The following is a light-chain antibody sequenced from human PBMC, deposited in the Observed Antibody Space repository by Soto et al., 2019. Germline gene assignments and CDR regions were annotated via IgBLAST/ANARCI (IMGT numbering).Light chain of an antibody. CDR2: VPS. CDR1: KMVRAN. V-gene: IGKV3-15*01. J-gene: IGKJ5*01. CDR3: QQYNNWPPIT. Sequence: EIVMTQSPATLSVSPGERPTSSARAGKMVRANLAWYQQNPAQPPRLPIFVPSTRATGIPARFSGSGSGTEFTLTISSLQSEDFAVYYCQQYNNWPPITFGQGTRLEIK.